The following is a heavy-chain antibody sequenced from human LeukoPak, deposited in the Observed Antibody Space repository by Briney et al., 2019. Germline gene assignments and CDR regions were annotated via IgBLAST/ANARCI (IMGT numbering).Heavy chain of an antibody. CDR1: GGSISSYY. CDR3: ASSYYDILTGYSPFDY. V-gene: IGHV4-4*07. J-gene: IGHJ4*02. D-gene: IGHD3-9*01. CDR2: IYTSGST. Sequence: SETLSLTCTVSGGSISSYYWSWIRQPAGKGLEWIGRIYTSGSTNYNPSLKSRVTMSVDTSKNQFSLKLSSVTAADTAVYYCASSYYDILTGYSPFDYWGQGTLVTVSS.